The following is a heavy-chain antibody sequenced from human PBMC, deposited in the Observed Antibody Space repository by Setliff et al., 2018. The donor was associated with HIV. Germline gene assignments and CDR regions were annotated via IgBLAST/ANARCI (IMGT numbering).Heavy chain of an antibody. CDR1: GASFTFGGYY. J-gene: IGHJ6*03. V-gene: IGHV4-34*01. CDR2: INYAGSA. Sequence: SETLSLTCAVYGASFTFGGYYWSWIRQPPGKGLEWIGEINYAGSAKYNPSLNSRVTLSVDTSKNQVSLKVNYVTAADTALYFCARGLQRKNGLHSYYYYMDIWGKGTTVTVSS. D-gene: IGHD6-25*01. CDR3: ARGLQRKNGLHSYYYYMDI.